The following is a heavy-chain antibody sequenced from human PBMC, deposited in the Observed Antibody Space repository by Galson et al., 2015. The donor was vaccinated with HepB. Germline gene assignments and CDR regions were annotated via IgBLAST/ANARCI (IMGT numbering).Heavy chain of an antibody. V-gene: IGHV3-23*01. CDR3: AKGYGLFDS. CDR1: GFAFHSHA. CDR2: ISGNGDST. J-gene: IGHJ5*01. Sequence: SLRLSCAASGFAFHSHAMSWVRQAPGKGLEWIPGISGNGDSTFYAVSVKGRFTVSRDNSKNMLYLQTDSLTAEDTGLYFCAKGYGLFDSWAQGILVTVSS. D-gene: IGHD3-16*01.